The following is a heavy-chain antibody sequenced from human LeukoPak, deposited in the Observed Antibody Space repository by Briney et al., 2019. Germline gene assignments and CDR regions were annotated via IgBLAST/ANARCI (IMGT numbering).Heavy chain of an antibody. CDR2: ISSSGTTI. Sequence: PGGSLRLSCAASGFAFSDYYMSWIRQAPGKGLEWVSYISSSGTTIYYADFVRGRFTISRDNAKNSVYLQMSSLRAEDTAVYYCARGVSGYSRGPRFDYWGQGTLVTVSS. CDR1: GFAFSDYY. V-gene: IGHV3-11*01. D-gene: IGHD5-18*01. J-gene: IGHJ4*02. CDR3: ARGVSGYSRGPRFDY.